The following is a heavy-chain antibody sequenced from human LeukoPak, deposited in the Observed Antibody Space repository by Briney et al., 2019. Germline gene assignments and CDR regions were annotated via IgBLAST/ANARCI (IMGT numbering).Heavy chain of an antibody. CDR1: GFTFSSFG. J-gene: IGHJ3*02. CDR3: AKDDLDYGGNFDAFDI. Sequence: GRSLRLSCAASGFTFSSFGIHWVRQAPGKGLEWVAVVSYDGRTKYYAASVEGRFTISRDNSGNTLYLQMNSLRAEDTAVYYCAKDDLDYGGNFDAFDIWGQGTMVTVSS. CDR2: VSYDGRTK. D-gene: IGHD4-23*01. V-gene: IGHV3-30*18.